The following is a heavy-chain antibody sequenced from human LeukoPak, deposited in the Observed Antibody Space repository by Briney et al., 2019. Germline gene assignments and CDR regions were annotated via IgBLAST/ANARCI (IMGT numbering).Heavy chain of an antibody. CDR3: ARPAAAIPPY. D-gene: IGHD6-13*01. J-gene: IGHJ4*02. V-gene: IGHV3-21*01. CDR1: GFTFSSYS. CDR2: ITATSSYI. Sequence: GGSLRLSCAVPGFTFSSYSMNWVRQAPGKGLEWVSSITATSSYIYYADSVRGRFTISRDNAKNSLYLQMNRLRAEDTAVYYCARPAAAIPPYWGQGTLVTVSS.